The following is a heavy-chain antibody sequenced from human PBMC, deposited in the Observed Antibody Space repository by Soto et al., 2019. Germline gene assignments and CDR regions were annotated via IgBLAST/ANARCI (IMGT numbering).Heavy chain of an antibody. CDR3: ARGGHIAVVTDSFDS. CDR2: IHPSGGGS. D-gene: IGHD2-21*02. Sequence: ASVKVSCKSSGYPFNTYYLHWVRQAPGQGLEWMGMIHPSGGGSTYAQKSLGRVTMTMDSSTSTVFMELTSLRSADTAVYYCARGGHIAVVTDSFDSWGQGTLVTVSS. J-gene: IGHJ4*02. CDR1: GYPFNTYY. V-gene: IGHV1-46*02.